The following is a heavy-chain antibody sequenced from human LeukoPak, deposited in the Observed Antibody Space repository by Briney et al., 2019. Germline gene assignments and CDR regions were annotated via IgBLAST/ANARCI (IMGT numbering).Heavy chain of an antibody. V-gene: IGHV1-2*04. CDR1: GYTFTSYG. CDR3: ARGGSYYGSGSYRETYDAFDI. D-gene: IGHD3-10*01. Sequence: GASVKVSCKASGYTFTSYGISWVRQAPGQGLEWMGWINPNSGGTNYAQKFQGWVTMTRDTSISTAYMELSRLRSDDTAVYYCARGGSYYGSGSYRETYDAFDIWGQGTMVTVSS. CDR2: INPNSGGT. J-gene: IGHJ3*02.